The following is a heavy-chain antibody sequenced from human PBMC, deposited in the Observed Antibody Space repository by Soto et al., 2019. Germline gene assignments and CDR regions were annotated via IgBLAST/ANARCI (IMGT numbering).Heavy chain of an antibody. Sequence: SETLSLTCIVSSHSISSGYYWTWLRQPSGKGLEWIATINHSGTTYYNPSLKSRVTISVDTSKNQFSLRLSSVTVSDTAVYYCARYSLSGGFDYWGQGTLVTVS. V-gene: IGHV4-38-2*02. CDR3: ARYSLSGGFDY. J-gene: IGHJ4*02. D-gene: IGHD2-15*01. CDR1: SHSISSGYY. CDR2: INHSGTT.